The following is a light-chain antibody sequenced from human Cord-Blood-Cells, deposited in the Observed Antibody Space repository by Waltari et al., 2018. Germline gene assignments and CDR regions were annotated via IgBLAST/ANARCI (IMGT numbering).Light chain of an antibody. CDR3: MQALQTPPA. CDR2: LGS. CDR1: QSRLHSNGYNY. Sequence: DIVMTPSPLSLPVTPGEPASISCRSSQSRLHSNGYNYLDWYLQKPGQSPQLLIYLGSNRASGVPDRFSGSGSGTDFTLKISRVEAEDVGVYYCMQALQTPPAFGQGTRLEIK. V-gene: IGKV2-28*01. J-gene: IGKJ5*01.